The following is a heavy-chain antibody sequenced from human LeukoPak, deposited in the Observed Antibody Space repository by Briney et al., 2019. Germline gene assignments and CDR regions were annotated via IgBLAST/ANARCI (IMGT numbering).Heavy chain of an antibody. CDR1: GFTFSSFT. J-gene: IGHJ4*02. V-gene: IGHV3-23*01. Sequence: GGSLRLFCATSGFTFSSFTMNWVRQAPGKGLEWVSTISDGSRDTHYAGSVKGRFTISRDDSQNIVYLQMDSLRAEDTALYYCTTRLRNHFDYWGQGTQVTVSS. D-gene: IGHD5-12*01. CDR3: TTRLRNHFDY. CDR2: ISDGSRDT.